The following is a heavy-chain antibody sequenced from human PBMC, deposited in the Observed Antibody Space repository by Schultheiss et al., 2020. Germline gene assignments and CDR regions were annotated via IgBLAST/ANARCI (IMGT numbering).Heavy chain of an antibody. CDR2: INHSGST. D-gene: IGHD3-10*01. V-gene: IGHV4-38-2*01. J-gene: IGHJ4*02. Sequence: SETLSLTCAVSGYSISSGYYWGWIRQPPGKGLEWIGEINHSGSTKYNPSLKSRVTVSIDTSKNQFSLKLNSVTAADTAVYYCARSPVIMASYYFDYWGQGTLVTVSS. CDR1: GYSISSGYY. CDR3: ARSPVIMASYYFDY.